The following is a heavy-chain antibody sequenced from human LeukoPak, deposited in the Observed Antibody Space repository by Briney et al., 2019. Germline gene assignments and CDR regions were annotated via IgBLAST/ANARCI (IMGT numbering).Heavy chain of an antibody. CDR2: ISASGDFT. J-gene: IGHJ4*02. Sequence: TGGSLRLSCAASGFTFSIYAMTWVRQAPGKGLEWVSTISASGDFTIYADSVKGRFTISRDNSKNTVYLQMNSLRAEDTAVYYCAKTTAGHSSGRDPGWPVDYWGQGTLVTVSS. CDR1: GFTFSIYA. CDR3: AKTTAGHSSGRDPGWPVDY. D-gene: IGHD6-19*01. V-gene: IGHV3-23*01.